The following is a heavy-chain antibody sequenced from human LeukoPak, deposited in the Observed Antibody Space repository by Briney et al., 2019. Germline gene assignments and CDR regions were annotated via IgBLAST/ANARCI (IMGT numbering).Heavy chain of an antibody. Sequence: PSETLSLTCTVSGGSISSYYWSWVRQAPGKGLEWVSAISGSGGSTYYADSVKGRFTISRENSKNTLYLQMNSLRAEDTAVYYCAKDRGYYDSILAPDDAFDIWGQGAMVTVSS. CDR2: ISGSGGST. V-gene: IGHV3-23*01. D-gene: IGHD3-22*01. CDR1: GGSISSYY. CDR3: AKDRGYYDSILAPDDAFDI. J-gene: IGHJ3*02.